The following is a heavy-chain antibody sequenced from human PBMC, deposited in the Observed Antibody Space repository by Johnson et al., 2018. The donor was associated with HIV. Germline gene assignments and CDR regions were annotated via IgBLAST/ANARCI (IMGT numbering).Heavy chain of an antibody. CDR1: GFTFSNAW. CDR2: ISYDGSNK. D-gene: IGHD6-19*01. CDR3: ARDSPYSSGWHDAFDI. V-gene: IGHV3-30*14. J-gene: IGHJ3*02. Sequence: QVQLVESGGGLVKPGGSLRLSCAASGFTFSNAWMNWVRQAPGKGLEWVAVISYDGSNKYYADSVKGRFTISRDNSKNTLYLQMNSLRAEDTAVYYCARDSPYSSGWHDAFDIWGQGTMVTVSS.